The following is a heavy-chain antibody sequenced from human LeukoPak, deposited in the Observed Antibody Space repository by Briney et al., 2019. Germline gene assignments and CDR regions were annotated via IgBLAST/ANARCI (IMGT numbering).Heavy chain of an antibody. Sequence: GGSLRLSCAASGFTFNTYTMAWVRQAPGKGLEWISSISGSGYSTFYADSVKGRFTISRDNSKKTVHLQMDKLRAEDTAIYYCAADSSSWNIFDNWGQGTLVTVSS. V-gene: IGHV3-23*01. CDR2: ISGSGYST. D-gene: IGHD6-13*01. J-gene: IGHJ5*02. CDR3: AADSSSWNIFDN. CDR1: GFTFNTYT.